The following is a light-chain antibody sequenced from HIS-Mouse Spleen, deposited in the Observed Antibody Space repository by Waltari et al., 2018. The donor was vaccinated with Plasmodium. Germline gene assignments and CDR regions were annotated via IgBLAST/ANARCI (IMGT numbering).Light chain of an antibody. CDR2: EGG. V-gene: IGLV2-23*01. CDR3: CSYAGSRLV. CDR1: SSAVGSYNL. Sequence: QSALTPPASVSGSPGQSLTISCTGTSSAVGSYNLVSWYPQHPGNAPKHKIYEGGKRPPGVSNRCSGSKSGNTASLTISGLHAEDEADYYCCSYAGSRLVFGGGTKLTVL. J-gene: IGLJ2*01.